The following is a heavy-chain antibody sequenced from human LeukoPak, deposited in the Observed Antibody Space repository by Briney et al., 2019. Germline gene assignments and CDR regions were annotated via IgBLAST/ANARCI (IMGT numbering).Heavy chain of an antibody. CDR1: GGSISSGGYY. CDR3: ARVGENAATTADWFDP. D-gene: IGHD2-21*02. CDR2: IYHSGST. J-gene: IGHJ5*02. Sequence: PSQTLSLTCTVSGGSISSGGYYWSWIRQPPGKCLEWIGYIYHSGSTYYNPSLKSRVTISVDTSKNQFSLKLSSVTAADTAVYYCARVGENAATTADWFDPWGQGTLVTVSS. V-gene: IGHV4-30-2*01.